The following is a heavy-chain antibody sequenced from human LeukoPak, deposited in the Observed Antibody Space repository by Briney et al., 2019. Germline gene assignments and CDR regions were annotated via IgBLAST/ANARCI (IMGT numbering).Heavy chain of an antibody. V-gene: IGHV1-69*01. J-gene: IGHJ6*03. D-gene: IGHD2/OR15-2a*01. CDR2: ILPIFGTA. CDR1: VRTFISYA. CDR3: ARDNKTSYSYFMDV. Sequence: SVTVSFTSSVRTFISYAINWVRQAPGQGLEWMGGILPIFGTANYAQKFQGRVTISSDESTSTAYMELSSLRSDDTAVYYCARDNKTSYSYFMDVWGKGTTVTVSS.